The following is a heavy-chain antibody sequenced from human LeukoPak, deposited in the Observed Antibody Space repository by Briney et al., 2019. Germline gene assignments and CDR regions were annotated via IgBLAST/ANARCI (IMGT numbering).Heavy chain of an antibody. CDR2: IWYDGSSK. CDR3: ARDKEAVAVYYYDY. D-gene: IGHD6-19*01. J-gene: IGHJ4*02. Sequence: GGSLRLSGAASGFTLSSYGMHWVRQAPGKGLEWVAVIWYDGSSKYYADSVKGRFTISRDNSKNTLYLQMNSLRAEDTAVYYCARDKEAVAVYYYDYWGQGTQVTVSS. V-gene: IGHV3-33*01. CDR1: GFTLSSYG.